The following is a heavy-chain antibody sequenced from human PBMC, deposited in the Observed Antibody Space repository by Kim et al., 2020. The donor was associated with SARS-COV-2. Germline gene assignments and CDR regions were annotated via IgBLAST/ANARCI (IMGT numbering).Heavy chain of an antibody. J-gene: IGHJ4*02. Sequence: SETLSLTCAVYGGSFSGYYWSWIRQPPGKGLEWIGEINHSGSTNYNPSLKSRVTISVDTSKNQFSLKLSSVTAADTAVYYCARVYSSSSWGRRTPNYFDYWGQGTLVTVSS. D-gene: IGHD6-6*01. V-gene: IGHV4-34*01. CDR1: GGSFSGYY. CDR2: INHSGST. CDR3: ARVYSSSSWGRRTPNYFDY.